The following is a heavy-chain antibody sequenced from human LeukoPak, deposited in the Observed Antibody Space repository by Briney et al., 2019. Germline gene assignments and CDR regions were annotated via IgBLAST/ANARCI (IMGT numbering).Heavy chain of an antibody. J-gene: IGHJ6*02. D-gene: IGHD3-22*01. CDR3: AREAYYDSSGYRPVLDYGMDV. CDR2: IYYSGST. CDR1: GGSISSGDYY. Sequence: SETLSLTCTVSGGSISSGDYYWSWIRQPPGKGLEWIGYIYYSGSTYYNPSPKSRVTISVDTSKNQFSLKLSSVTAADTAVYYCAREAYYDSSGYRPVLDYGMDVWGQGTTVTVSS. V-gene: IGHV4-30-4*01.